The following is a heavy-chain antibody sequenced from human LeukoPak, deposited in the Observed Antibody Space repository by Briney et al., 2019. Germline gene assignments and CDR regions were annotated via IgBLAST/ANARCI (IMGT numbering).Heavy chain of an antibody. CDR3: AKAHDSSGYWGSDAFDI. Sequence: ASVKVSCKACGYTFTSYDSNWVRQAPGHGLEWMGCMNPNSGNTGYAQKFQGRVTIARNTSISTAYMELSSLRSEDTAVYYCAKAHDSSGYWGSDAFDIWGQGTMVTVSS. CDR2: MNPNSGNT. CDR1: GYTFTSYD. V-gene: IGHV1-8*03. D-gene: IGHD3-22*01. J-gene: IGHJ3*02.